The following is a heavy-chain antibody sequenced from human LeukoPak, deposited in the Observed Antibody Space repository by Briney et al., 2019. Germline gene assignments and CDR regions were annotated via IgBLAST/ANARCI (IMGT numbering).Heavy chain of an antibody. CDR2: INSEGSST. J-gene: IGHJ4*02. V-gene: IGHV3-74*01. CDR3: ARDLGYSYGIDY. CDR1: GFTFSSYT. Sequence: GSLRLSCAASGFTFSSYTMNWVRQAPGKGLVWVSRINSEGSSTNYADSVKGRFTISRDNAKNTLYLQMNSLRAEDTAVYYCARDLGYSYGIDYWGQGTLVTVSS. D-gene: IGHD5-18*01.